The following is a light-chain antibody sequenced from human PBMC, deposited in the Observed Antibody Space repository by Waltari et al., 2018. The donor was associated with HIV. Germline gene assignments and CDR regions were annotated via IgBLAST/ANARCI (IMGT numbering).Light chain of an antibody. V-gene: IGLV2-23*02. CDR2: EVN. CDR1: SSDVGNYNL. Sequence: QSALTQPASLSGSPGQSITISCTGTSSDVGNYNLVSWYQQHPGHAPKLIIYEVNKRPSGVSNRFSSSKSGNTASLTIFGLQPEDGADYYCCSYSGGSTYWVFGGGTKLTVL. CDR3: CSYSGGSTYWV. J-gene: IGLJ3*02.